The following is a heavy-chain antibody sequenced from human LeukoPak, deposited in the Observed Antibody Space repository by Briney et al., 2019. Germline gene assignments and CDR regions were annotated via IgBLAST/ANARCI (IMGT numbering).Heavy chain of an antibody. J-gene: IGHJ5*02. CDR1: GGSFSGYY. CDR3: ARGRRYYYGSGSYDTLDP. Sequence: SETLSLTCAVYGGSFSGYYWSWIRQPPGKGLEWIGEINHSGSTNYNPSLKSRVTISVDTSKNQFSLKLSSVTAADTAVYYCARGRRYYYGSGSYDTLDPWGQGTLVTVSS. D-gene: IGHD3-10*01. CDR2: INHSGST. V-gene: IGHV4-34*01.